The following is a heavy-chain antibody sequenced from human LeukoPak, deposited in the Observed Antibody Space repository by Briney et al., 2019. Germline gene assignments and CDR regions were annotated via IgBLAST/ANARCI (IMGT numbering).Heavy chain of an antibody. CDR2: MNPNSGNT. D-gene: IGHD4-23*01. J-gene: IGHJ4*02. CDR1: GYTFTSYD. Sequence: ASVKVSCKASGYTFTSYDNNWVRQATGQGLEWMGWMNPNSGNTGYAQKFQGRVTMTRNTSISTAYMELSSLRSEDTAVYYCARVPRYGGNYVLGYWGQGTLVTVSS. CDR3: ARVPRYGGNYVLGY. V-gene: IGHV1-8*01.